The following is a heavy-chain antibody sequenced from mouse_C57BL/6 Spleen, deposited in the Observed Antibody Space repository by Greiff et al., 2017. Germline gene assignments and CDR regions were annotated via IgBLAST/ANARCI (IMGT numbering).Heavy chain of an antibody. D-gene: IGHD2-5*01. V-gene: IGHV1-64*01. Sequence: QVQLQQPGAELVKPGASVKLSCKASGYTFTSYWMHWVKQRPGQGLEWIGMIHPNSGSTNYNEKFKSKATLTVDKSSSTAYMQLSSLTSEDSAVYYCARYYSTATWGFAYWGQGTLVTVSA. J-gene: IGHJ3*01. CDR1: GYTFTSYW. CDR3: ARYYSTATWGFAY. CDR2: IHPNSGST.